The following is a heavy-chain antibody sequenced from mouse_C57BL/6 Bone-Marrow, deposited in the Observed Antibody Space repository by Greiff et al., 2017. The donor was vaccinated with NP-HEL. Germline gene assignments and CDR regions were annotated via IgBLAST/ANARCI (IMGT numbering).Heavy chain of an antibody. D-gene: IGHD1-1*01. V-gene: IGHV1-52*01. J-gene: IGHJ3*01. Sequence: VQLQQPGAELVRPGSSVKLSCKASGYTFTSYWMHWVKQRPIQGLEWIGNIDPSDSETHYNQKFKDKATLTVDKSSSTAYMQLSSLTSEDSAVYYCARRVLYGGFAYWGQGTLVTVSA. CDR3: ARRVLYGGFAY. CDR2: IDPSDSET. CDR1: GYTFTSYW.